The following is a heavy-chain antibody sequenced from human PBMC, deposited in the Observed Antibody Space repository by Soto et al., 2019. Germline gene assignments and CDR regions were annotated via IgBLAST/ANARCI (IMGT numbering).Heavy chain of an antibody. CDR2: VSGTGGSA. CDR1: GGTLESNG. Sequence: SLRLCWESAGGTLESNGVSVVSQAPGKGLEWVSGVSGTGGSAYYADSVKGRFTISRDKSTNTLYLHMNSLRAEDTAVYYCARGHAYSDY. J-gene: IGHJ4*01. D-gene: IGHD3-16*01. V-gene: IGHV3-23*01. CDR3: ARGHAYSDY.